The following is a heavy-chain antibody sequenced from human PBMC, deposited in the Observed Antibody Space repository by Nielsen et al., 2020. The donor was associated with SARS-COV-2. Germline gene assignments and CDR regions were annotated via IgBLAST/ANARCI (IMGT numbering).Heavy chain of an antibody. J-gene: IGHJ4*02. V-gene: IGHV2-5*01. Sequence: WIRQPQGKGLEWLALIYWNDDKRYSASLESRLTSNKDNSKNQVVLTMTNMDPVDTATYYCAHRRFGAYYFDYWGQGTLVTVSS. D-gene: IGHD3-10*01. CDR2: IYWNDDK. CDR3: AHRRFGAYYFDY.